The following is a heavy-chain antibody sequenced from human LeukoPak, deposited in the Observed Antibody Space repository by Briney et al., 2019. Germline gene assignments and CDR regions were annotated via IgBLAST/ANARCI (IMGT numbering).Heavy chain of an antibody. D-gene: IGHD4-17*01. CDR1: GYTFTSYD. CDR2: MNPNSGNT. J-gene: IGHJ6*03. CDR3: ARARTVTTRRYYYYMDV. Sequence: AASVKVSCKASGYTFTSYDINWVRQATGQGLEWMGWMNPNSGNTGYAQKFQGRVTITRNTSISTAYMELSSLRSEDTAVYYCARARTVTTRRYYYYMDVWGKGTTVTVSS. V-gene: IGHV1-8*03.